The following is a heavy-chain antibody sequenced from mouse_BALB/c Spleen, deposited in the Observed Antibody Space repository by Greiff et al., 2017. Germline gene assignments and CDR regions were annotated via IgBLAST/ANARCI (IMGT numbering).Heavy chain of an antibody. V-gene: IGHV1-80*01. Sequence: QVQLQQSGAELVRPGSSVKISCKASGYAFSSYWMNWVKQRPGQGLEWIGQIYPGDGDTNYNGKFKGKATLTADKSSSTAYMQLSSLTSEDSAVYFCARYYYGSSYLHWYFDVWGAGTTVTVSS. D-gene: IGHD1-1*01. CDR1: GYAFSSYW. J-gene: IGHJ1*01. CDR3: ARYYYGSSYLHWYFDV. CDR2: IYPGDGDT.